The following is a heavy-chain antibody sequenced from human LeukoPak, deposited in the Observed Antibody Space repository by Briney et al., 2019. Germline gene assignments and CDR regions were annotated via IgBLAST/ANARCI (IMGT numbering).Heavy chain of an antibody. V-gene: IGHV1-69*13. CDR3: ASLPAYMDSGGNSDYYYYYGMDV. D-gene: IGHD4-23*01. CDR2: IIPVFGTA. Sequence: GASVKVSCKASGGTFISYAISWVRQAPGQGLEWMEGIIPVFGTANYAQKFQGRVTITADESTSTAYMELSSLRSEDTAVYYCASLPAYMDSGGNSDYYYYYGMDVWGQGTTVTVSS. CDR1: GGTFISYA. J-gene: IGHJ6*02.